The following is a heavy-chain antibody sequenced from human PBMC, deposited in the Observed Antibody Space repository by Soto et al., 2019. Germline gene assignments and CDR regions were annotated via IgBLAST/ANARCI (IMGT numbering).Heavy chain of an antibody. CDR1: GFTFSSYW. Sequence: GGSLRLSCAASGFTFSSYWMHWVRQAPGKGLVWVSRINSDGSSTSYADSVKGRFTISRDNAKNTLYLQMNSLRAEDTAVYYCARGAQTTIFLGLVGESYYYYMDVWGKGTTVTVSS. V-gene: IGHV3-74*01. J-gene: IGHJ6*03. D-gene: IGHD3-10*01. CDR3: ARGAQTTIFLGLVGESYYYYMDV. CDR2: INSDGSST.